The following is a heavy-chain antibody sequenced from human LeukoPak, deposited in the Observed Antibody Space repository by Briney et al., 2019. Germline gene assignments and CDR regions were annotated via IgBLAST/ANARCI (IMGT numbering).Heavy chain of an antibody. CDR3: ARYQHIAAAVYYYYMDV. D-gene: IGHD6-13*01. J-gene: IGHJ6*03. V-gene: IGHV1-18*01. CDR1: GYTFTSNI. Sequence: ASVKLSCKASGYTFTSNIINWVWQAHAPGIERLGWINAYNGNTDYAQTVQGRLTTTTDNPSSTPYIEQRSLRSDATTGYSYARYQHIAAAVYYYYMDVWRKGTPVTVSS. CDR2: INAYNGNT.